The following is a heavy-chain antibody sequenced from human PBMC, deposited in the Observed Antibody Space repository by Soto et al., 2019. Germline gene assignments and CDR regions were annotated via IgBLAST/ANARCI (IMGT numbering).Heavy chain of an antibody. J-gene: IGHJ5*02. D-gene: IGHD1-7*01. CDR1: GYTLTELS. CDR3: ATNTGTTDWFDP. CDR2: FDPEDGET. Sequence: ASVKVSCKVSGYTLTELSMHWVRQAPGKGLEWMGGFDPEDGETIYAQKFQGRVTMTEDTSTDTAYMELSSLRSEDMAVYYCATNTGTTDWFDPWGQGTLVTVSS. V-gene: IGHV1-24*01.